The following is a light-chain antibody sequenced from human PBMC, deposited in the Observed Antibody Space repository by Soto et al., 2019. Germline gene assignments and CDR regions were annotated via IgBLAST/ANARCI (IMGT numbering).Light chain of an antibody. Sequence: DMQMTLSPSTLSASVGDRVTITCRASQSISSSLAWYQQKPGKAPKLLIYVASSLESGIPSMFSGSGSGTEFTLTISCLQPDDFATYYRQQYNSYSPTFGQGTKLEIK. CDR3: QQYNSYSPT. J-gene: IGKJ2*01. CDR1: QSISSS. V-gene: IGKV1-5*01. CDR2: VAS.